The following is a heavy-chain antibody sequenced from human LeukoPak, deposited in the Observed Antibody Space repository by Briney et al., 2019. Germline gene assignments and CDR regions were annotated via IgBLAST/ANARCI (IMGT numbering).Heavy chain of an antibody. CDR3: AISQGSCADTSGYLGGDY. CDR2: ISAYSGNT. CDR1: GYTFTNYG. J-gene: IGHJ4*02. D-gene: IGHD3-22*01. V-gene: IGHV1-18*01. Sequence: ASVKVSCKASGYTFTNYGIFWVRQAPGQGLEWMGWISAYSGNTNYAQKLQGRVTMTTETSTSTAYMELESLRSDDTAVYYCAISQGSCADTSGYLGGDYWGQGTLVTVSS.